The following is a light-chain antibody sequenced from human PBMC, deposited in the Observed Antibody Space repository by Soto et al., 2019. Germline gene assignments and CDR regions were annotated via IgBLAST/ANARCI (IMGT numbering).Light chain of an antibody. V-gene: IGKV1-39*01. Sequence: DIQMTQSPSSLSASVGDRVTITCRASQSISSYLNWYQQKPGKAPKVLIYAASSLQSGVPSRFSGSGSGTAFTLTISSLQPEDFATYYCQQTYSTPPITFGQGTLLEIK. CDR2: AAS. CDR3: QQTYSTPPIT. CDR1: QSISSY. J-gene: IGKJ5*01.